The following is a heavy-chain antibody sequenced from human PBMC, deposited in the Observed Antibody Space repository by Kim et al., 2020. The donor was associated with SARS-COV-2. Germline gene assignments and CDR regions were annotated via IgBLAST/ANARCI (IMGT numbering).Heavy chain of an antibody. CDR2: IIPIFGIA. V-gene: IGHV1-69*04. J-gene: IGHJ3*02. CDR1: GGTFSSYA. CDR3: ARVVGRSSSWSDDAFDI. D-gene: IGHD6-13*01. Sequence: SVKVSCKASGGTFSSYAISWVRQAPGQGLEWMGRIIPIFGIANYEQKFQGRVTITADKSTSTAYMELSSLRSEDTAVYYCARVVGRSSSWSDDAFDIWGQGTMVTVSS.